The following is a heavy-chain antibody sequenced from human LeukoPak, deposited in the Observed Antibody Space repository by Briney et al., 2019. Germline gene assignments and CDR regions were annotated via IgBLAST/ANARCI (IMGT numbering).Heavy chain of an antibody. V-gene: IGHV4-4*07. CDR2: IYNSGST. Sequence: KPSETLSLTCTVSGGSISSYYWSWIRQPAGKGLEWIGRIYNSGSTNYNPSLKSRVTMSVDTSKNQFSLKLSSVTAADTAVYYCARVAADFWSGYYTETYYFDYWGQGTLVTVSS. J-gene: IGHJ4*02. CDR3: ARVAADFWSGYYTETYYFDY. D-gene: IGHD3-3*01. CDR1: GGSISSYY.